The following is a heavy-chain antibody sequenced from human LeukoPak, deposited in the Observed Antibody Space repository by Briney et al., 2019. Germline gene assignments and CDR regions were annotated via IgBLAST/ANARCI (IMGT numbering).Heavy chain of an antibody. J-gene: IGHJ4*02. D-gene: IGHD2-21*02. Sequence: SETLSLTCAVYGGSFSGYYWSWIRQPPGKGLEWIGEINHSGSTNYNPSLKSRVTISVDTSKNQFSLNLKSVTAADTAVYYCATSQCGSDCYLAGDYWGQGTLVTVSS. CDR2: INHSGST. CDR1: GGSFSGYY. V-gene: IGHV4-34*01. CDR3: ATSQCGSDCYLAGDY.